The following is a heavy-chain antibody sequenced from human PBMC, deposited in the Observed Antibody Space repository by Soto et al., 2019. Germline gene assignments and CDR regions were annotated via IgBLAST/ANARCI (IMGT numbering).Heavy chain of an antibody. J-gene: IGHJ4*02. D-gene: IGHD2-15*01. CDR1: GFTFSEAW. V-gene: IGHV3-15*07. CDR2: IRRTADGTTT. CDR3: TTNTWLGYCRGDSCYGIDH. Sequence: EVQLVESGGGLVKPGGSLRLSCAASGFTFSEAWMNWVRQAPGKGLEWVGRIRRTADGTTTVYAASVKGRFTISRDDSKNTLFLQINSLKTEDTAVYYCTTNTWLGYCRGDSCYGIDHWGQGTLVTVSS.